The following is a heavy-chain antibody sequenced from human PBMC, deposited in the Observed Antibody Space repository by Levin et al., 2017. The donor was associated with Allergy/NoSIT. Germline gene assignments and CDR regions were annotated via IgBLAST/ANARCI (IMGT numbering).Heavy chain of an antibody. V-gene: IGHV1-69*13. J-gene: IGHJ4*02. D-gene: IGHD3-22*01. CDR1: GGTFSSYA. CDR3: ARGTMITTFRFDY. CDR2: IIPIFGTA. Sequence: SVKVSCKASGGTFSSYAISWVRQAPGQGLEWMGGIIPIFGTANYAQKFQGRVTITADESTSTAYMELSSLRSEDTAVYYCARGTMITTFRFDYWGQGTLVTVSS.